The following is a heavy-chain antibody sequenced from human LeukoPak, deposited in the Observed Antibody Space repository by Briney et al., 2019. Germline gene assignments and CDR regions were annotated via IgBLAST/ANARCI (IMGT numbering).Heavy chain of an antibody. Sequence: PSETLSLTCAVYGGSFSGYYWSWIRQPPGKGLEWIGEINHSGSTNYNPSLKSRVTISVDTSKNQFSLKLSSVTAADTAVYYCASNQGPRYYYYGMDVWGRGTTVTVSS. V-gene: IGHV4-34*01. CDR1: GGSFSGYY. CDR3: ASNQGPRYYYYGMDV. J-gene: IGHJ6*02. CDR2: INHSGST.